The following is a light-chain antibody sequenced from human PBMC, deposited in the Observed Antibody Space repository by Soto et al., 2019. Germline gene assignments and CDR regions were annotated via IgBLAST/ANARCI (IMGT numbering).Light chain of an antibody. J-gene: IGLJ2*01. CDR1: SGYSNYK. Sequence: QPVLTQPPSASASLGASVTLTCTLSSGYSNYKVDWYQQRPGKGPRFVMRVGTGGIVGSKGDGIPDRFSVLGSGLNRYLTIKNIQEEDESDYHCGADHGSGSNLVRFGGGTKLTVL. CDR2: VGTGGIVG. CDR3: GADHGSGSNLVR. V-gene: IGLV9-49*01.